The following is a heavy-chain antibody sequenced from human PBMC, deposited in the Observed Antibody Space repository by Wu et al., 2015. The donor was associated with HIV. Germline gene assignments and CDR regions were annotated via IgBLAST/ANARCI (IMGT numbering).Heavy chain of an antibody. V-gene: IGHV1-2*02. Sequence: QVQLVQSGAEVKKPGASVKVSCKASGYTFTGYYMHWVRQAPGQGLEWMGWINPNSGGTNYAQKFQGRVTMTRDTSISTAYMELSRLRSDDTAVYYCARDRGMEMRAAASRVGYWGQGTLVTVSS. D-gene: IGHD6-13*01. CDR1: GYTFTGYY. CDR2: INPNSGGT. J-gene: IGHJ4*02. CDR3: ARDRGMEMRAAASRVGY.